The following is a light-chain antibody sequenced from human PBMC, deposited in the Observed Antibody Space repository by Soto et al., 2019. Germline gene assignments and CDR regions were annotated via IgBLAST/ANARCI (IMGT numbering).Light chain of an antibody. CDR2: GAS. CDR1: QSVSSSY. Sequence: EIVLTQSPATLSLSQGERATLSCRASQSVSSSYLVWYQVKPGQAPRRLIYGASRRATGIPDRFSGRGFGTDFTLTISRLEPEDFAVYYCQHSGDFRWTFGQGTKVDI. CDR3: QHSGDFRWT. J-gene: IGKJ1*01. V-gene: IGKV3-20*01.